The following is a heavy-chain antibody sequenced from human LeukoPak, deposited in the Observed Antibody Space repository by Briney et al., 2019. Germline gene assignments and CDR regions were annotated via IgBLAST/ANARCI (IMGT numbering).Heavy chain of an antibody. Sequence: GGSLRLSCAASGFTFSNAWMSWVGQAAGKGREWVGRIKSKTDGGTTDYAAPVKGRFTISRDNSKKTLYLQMNSLRAEDTAVYYCAKANYYDSSTPYDYWGQGTLVTVSS. CDR2: IKSKTDGGTT. J-gene: IGHJ4*02. V-gene: IGHV3-15*01. CDR1: GFTFSNAW. CDR3: AKANYYDSSTPYDY. D-gene: IGHD3-22*01.